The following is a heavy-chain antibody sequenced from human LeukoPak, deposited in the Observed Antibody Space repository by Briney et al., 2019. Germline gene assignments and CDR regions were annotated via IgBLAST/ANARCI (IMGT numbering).Heavy chain of an antibody. V-gene: IGHV4-34*01. J-gene: IGHJ4*02. D-gene: IGHD3-10*01. CDR1: GGSFSGYY. Sequence: PSETLSLTCAVYGGSFSGYYWSWIRQPPGKGLEWVGEINHSGSTNYNPSLKSRVTISADTSKNQFSLKLSSVTAADTAVYYCARERRYYGSASYYGYWGQGTLVTVSS. CDR3: ARERRYYGSASYYGY. CDR2: INHSGST.